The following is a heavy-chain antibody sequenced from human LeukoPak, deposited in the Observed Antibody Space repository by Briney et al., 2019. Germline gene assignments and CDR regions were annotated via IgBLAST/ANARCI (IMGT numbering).Heavy chain of an antibody. CDR1: GGSISSYY. V-gene: IGHV4-4*07. D-gene: IGHD2-2*01. J-gene: IGHJ2*01. CDR3: ARALGYCSSTSCDLRYFDL. Sequence: SETLSLTCTVSGGSISSYYWSWIRQPAGKGLEWIGRIYTSGSTNYNPSLKSRVTMSVDTSKNQFSLKLSSVTAADTAVYYCARALGYCSSTSCDLRYFDLWGRGTLVTVPS. CDR2: IYTSGST.